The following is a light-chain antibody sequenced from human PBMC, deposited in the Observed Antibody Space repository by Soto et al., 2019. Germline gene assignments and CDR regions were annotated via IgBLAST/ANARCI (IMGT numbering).Light chain of an antibody. CDR1: SSDVGAYTF. Sequence: QSVLTQPASVSGSPGQSITISCTGTSSDVGAYTFVSWYQQHPDKVPKLMIFDVSRRPSGVSDRFSGSKSGNKASLTISGLQPEDEADYYCSSYTISSLHVFGSGTKVTVL. V-gene: IGLV2-14*03. J-gene: IGLJ1*01. CDR2: DVS. CDR3: SSYTISSLHV.